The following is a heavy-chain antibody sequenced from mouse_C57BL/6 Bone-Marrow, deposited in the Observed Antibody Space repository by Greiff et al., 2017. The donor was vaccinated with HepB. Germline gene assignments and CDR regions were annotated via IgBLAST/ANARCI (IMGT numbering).Heavy chain of an antibody. CDR2: INPSSGYT. D-gene: IGHD1-1*01. CDR3: AGITTVVDWYFDV. J-gene: IGHJ1*03. V-gene: IGHV1-7*01. CDR1: GYTFTSYW. Sequence: VQLQQSGAELAKPGASVKLSCKASGYTFTSYWMHWVKQRPGQGLEWIGYINPSSGYTKYNQKFKDKATLTADKSSSTAYMQLSSLTYEDSAVYYCAGITTVVDWYFDVWGTGTTVTVSS.